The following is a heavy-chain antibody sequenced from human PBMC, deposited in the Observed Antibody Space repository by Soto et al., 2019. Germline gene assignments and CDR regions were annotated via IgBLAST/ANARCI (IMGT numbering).Heavy chain of an antibody. V-gene: IGHV1-2*04. CDR2: INVNSGGT. Sequence: QVQLVQSGAEVKKPGASVKVSCKASGYTFTGNYMHWVRQAPGQGFEWMGWINVNSGGTKYAQKFQGWVTMTRDTSISTAYMELSRLRSDDTAVSYCARGDKLSLYPQLDCWGQGTLVTVSS. D-gene: IGHD3-16*02. J-gene: IGHJ4*02. CDR1: GYTFTGNY. CDR3: ARGDKLSLYPQLDC.